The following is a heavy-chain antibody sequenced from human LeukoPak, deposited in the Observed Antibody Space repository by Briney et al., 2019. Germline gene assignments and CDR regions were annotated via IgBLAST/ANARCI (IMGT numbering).Heavy chain of an antibody. V-gene: IGHV4-34*01. D-gene: IGHD3-10*01. CDR3: ARGAKYYYGSGSYHFNY. Sequence: SETLSLTCAVYGGSFSGYYWSWIRQPPGKGLEWIGEINHSGSTNYNPSLKSRVTISVDTSKNQFSLKPSSVTAADTAVYYCARGAKYYYGSGSYHFNYWGQGTLVTVSS. J-gene: IGHJ4*02. CDR2: INHSGST. CDR1: GGSFSGYY.